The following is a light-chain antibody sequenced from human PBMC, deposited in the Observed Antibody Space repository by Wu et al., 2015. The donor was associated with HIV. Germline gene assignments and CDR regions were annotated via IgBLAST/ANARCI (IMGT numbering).Light chain of an antibody. CDR1: QSVSSSY. CDR2: DAS. Sequence: EIVLTQSPATLSVSPGERATLSCGASQSVSSSYLAWYQQKPGLAPRLLIYDASSRATGIPDRFSGSGSETDFTLTISRLEPEDFAVYYCQQYGSSPITFGQGTRLEIK. J-gene: IGKJ5*01. V-gene: IGKV3D-20*01. CDR3: QQYGSSPIT.